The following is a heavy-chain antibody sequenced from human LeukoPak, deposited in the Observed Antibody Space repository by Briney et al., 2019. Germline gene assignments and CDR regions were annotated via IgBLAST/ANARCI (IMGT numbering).Heavy chain of an antibody. CDR2: IYHRGST. J-gene: IGHJ3*02. Sequence: SGTLPLLCAVCGGYLRSRIWWGRAPQPPGKGLDWIGEIYHRGSTNYNPSRKSRANISVDKSKHLFSLELSSVPAADTAVYYCARDHFRSGLSSDAFDIWGQGTIVTVSS. D-gene: IGHD3-3*01. CDR3: ARDHFRSGLSSDAFDI. CDR1: GGYLRSRIW. V-gene: IGHV4-4*02.